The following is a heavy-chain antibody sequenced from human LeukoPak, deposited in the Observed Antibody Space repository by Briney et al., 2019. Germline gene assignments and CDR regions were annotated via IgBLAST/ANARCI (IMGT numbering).Heavy chain of an antibody. CDR2: INHSGST. J-gene: IGHJ4*02. Sequence: SETLSLTCAVYGGSFSGYYWSWIRQPPGKGLEWIGEINHSGSTNYNPSLKGRVTISVDTSKNQFSLKLSSVTAADTAVYYCARGSSSWYYYFDYWGQGTLVTVSS. D-gene: IGHD6-13*01. CDR1: GGSFSGYY. CDR3: ARGSSSWYYYFDY. V-gene: IGHV4-34*01.